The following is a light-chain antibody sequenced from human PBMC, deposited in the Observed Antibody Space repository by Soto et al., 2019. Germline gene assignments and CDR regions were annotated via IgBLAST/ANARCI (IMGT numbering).Light chain of an antibody. CDR1: SSDVGGYNY. CDR3: SSYTSGRTYV. V-gene: IGLV2-14*01. Sequence: QSLLTQPASVSGSPGQSITISCTGTSSDVGGYNYVSWYQQHPGKAPKLMIYEVSNRPSGVSNRFSGSKSGNTASLTISGLQAEDEADYYCSSYTSGRTYVVGNGTKVTVL. J-gene: IGLJ1*01. CDR2: EVS.